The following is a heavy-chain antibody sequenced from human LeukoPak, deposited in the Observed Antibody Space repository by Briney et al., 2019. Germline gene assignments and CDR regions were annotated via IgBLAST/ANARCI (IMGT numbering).Heavy chain of an antibody. CDR3: AKSFLVVANDAFDI. D-gene: IGHD3-22*01. CDR2: IGTGGDT. V-gene: IGHV3-13*01. CDR1: GFTFSTSD. Sequence: GGSLRLSCAASGFTFSTSDMHWVRQVTGKGLEWVSAIGTGGDTYYPGSVKGRFTVSRDNSKNTLYLQMNSLRAEDTAVYYCAKSFLVVANDAFDIWGQGTMVTVSS. J-gene: IGHJ3*02.